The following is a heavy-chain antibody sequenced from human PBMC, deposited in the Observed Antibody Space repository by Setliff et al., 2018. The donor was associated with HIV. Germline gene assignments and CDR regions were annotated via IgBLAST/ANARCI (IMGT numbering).Heavy chain of an antibody. V-gene: IGHV5-51*01. CDR1: GYTFTNYW. J-gene: IGHJ6*03. CDR3: ARQPGRAAMGRENYYYYYMDV. D-gene: IGHD2-2*01. Sequence: PGESLKISCRGSGYTFTNYWIGWVRQMPGRGLEWMGIIYPGDSDTRYSPSFEGQVTMSADKSINTAYLQWNSLKASDTAMYYCARQPGRAAMGRENYYYYYMDVWGKGTTVTVS. CDR2: IYPGDSDT.